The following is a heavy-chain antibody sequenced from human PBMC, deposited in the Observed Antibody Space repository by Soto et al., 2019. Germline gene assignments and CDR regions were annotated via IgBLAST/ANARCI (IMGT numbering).Heavy chain of an antibody. V-gene: IGHV3-48*03. CDR2: LSTSGSTM. J-gene: IGHJ6*02. CDR1: GFTFSNYE. Sequence: EVQLVESGGGFVQPGGSLRLSCTASGFTFSNYEMTWVRQAPGKGLEWVSYLSTSGSTMYYADSVKGRFTISRDTAKNSLFLQMNSLRAEDTSVYYCARENSPAGLDVWGQGTTVPVSS. D-gene: IGHD6-13*01. CDR3: ARENSPAGLDV.